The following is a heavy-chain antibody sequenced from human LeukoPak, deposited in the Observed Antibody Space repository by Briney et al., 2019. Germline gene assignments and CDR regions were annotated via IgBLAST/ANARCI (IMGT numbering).Heavy chain of an antibody. Sequence: GGSLRLSCATSGFAFDDFAMSWVRQPAGKGLEWVGFIRRRAYGGAAEYAASVKGRFIISRDDSKGIAYLQMNSLKTEDTAVYYCSRNGLVDFDYWGQGCRVIVSP. V-gene: IGHV3-49*04. J-gene: IGHJ4*02. CDR2: IRRRAYGGAA. CDR3: SRNGLVDFDY. CDR1: GFAFDDFA.